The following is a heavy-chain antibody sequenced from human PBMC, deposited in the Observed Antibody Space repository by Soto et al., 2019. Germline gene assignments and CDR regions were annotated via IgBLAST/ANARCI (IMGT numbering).Heavy chain of an antibody. D-gene: IGHD1-26*01. V-gene: IGHV3-23*01. J-gene: IGHJ4*02. CDR3: VKYRGSDRPKYYFDY. Sequence: GGSLRLSCSVYGFTFSTSLMHWVRQAPGKGLECVAFISGSARTISYADSVKGRFTVSRDNSKNTLFLQMNSLRDEDTAVYYCVKYRGSDRPKYYFDYWGQGTLVTVSS. CDR2: ISGSARTI. CDR1: GFTFSTSL.